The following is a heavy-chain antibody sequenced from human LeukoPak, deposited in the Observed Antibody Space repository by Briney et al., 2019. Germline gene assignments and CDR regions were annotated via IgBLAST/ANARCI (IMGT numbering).Heavy chain of an antibody. CDR1: GFTVSSNY. J-gene: IGHJ4*02. CDR2: IYSGGST. CDR3: ARDPGGAKFDY. D-gene: IGHD4/OR15-4a*01. V-gene: IGHV3-53*01. Sequence: GGSLGLSCAASGFTVSSNYMSWVRQAPGKGLEWISVIYSGGSTAYADSVKGRFTISRDNSKNTLYLQLNSLRAEDTAVFYCARDPGGAKFDYWGQGTLVTVSS.